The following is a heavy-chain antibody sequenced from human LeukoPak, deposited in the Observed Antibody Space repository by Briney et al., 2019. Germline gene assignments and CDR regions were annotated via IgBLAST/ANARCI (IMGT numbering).Heavy chain of an antibody. V-gene: IGHV3-23*01. D-gene: IGHD2/OR15-2a*01. CDR2: ISGSGGST. Sequence: GGSLRLSCAASGFTFSSYAMTWVRQAPGKGLEWVSSISGSGGSTYYTDSVKGRFTISRDNSKKSLYLQMNSLRVEDTAVYYCAKSRSEDTNVIVLTIVGAFDIWGQGIMVTVSS. CDR1: GFTFSSYA. J-gene: IGHJ3*02. CDR3: AKSRSEDTNVIVLTIVGAFDI.